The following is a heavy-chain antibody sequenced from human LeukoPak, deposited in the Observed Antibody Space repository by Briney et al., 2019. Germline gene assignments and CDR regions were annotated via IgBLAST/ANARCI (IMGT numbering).Heavy chain of an antibody. CDR3: ARAPYGMDV. CDR1: GFIVTNNY. CDR2: IYSGGST. Sequence: GGSLRLSCAASGFIVTNNYMSWVRQAPGKGLEWVSVIYSGGSTYYADSVKGRFTISRDSSKTTLHLQMNNLRVGDSAVYYCARAPYGMDVWGQGTTVIVS. V-gene: IGHV3-53*01. J-gene: IGHJ6*01.